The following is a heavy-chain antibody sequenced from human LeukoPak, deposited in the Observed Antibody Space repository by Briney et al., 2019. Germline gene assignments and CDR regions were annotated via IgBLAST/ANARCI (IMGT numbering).Heavy chain of an antibody. D-gene: IGHD6-13*01. CDR1: GFIFSDHY. CDR3: ARANLPAAGNLDY. J-gene: IGHJ4*02. V-gene: IGHV3-72*01. CDR2: IRHKLNSYTK. Sequence: GGSLRLSCAASGFIFSDHYMDWVRQAPGKGLEWVGRIRHKLNSYTKEYAASVKGRLTISRDDSKNSVYLQMNSLKNEDTAVYYCARANLPAAGNLDYWGQGTQVTVSS.